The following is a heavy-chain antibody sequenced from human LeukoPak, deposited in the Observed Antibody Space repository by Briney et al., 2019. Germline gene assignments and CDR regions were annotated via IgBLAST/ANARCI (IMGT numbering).Heavy chain of an antibody. V-gene: IGHV4-30-2*01. CDR1: GGSISSGGYS. CDR2: IYHSGST. D-gene: IGHD3-22*01. J-gene: IGHJ4*02. CDR3: ASALTYYYDSSGYSEIYFDY. Sequence: SETLSLTSAVSGGSISSGGYSWSWIRQPPGKGLEWIGYIYHSGSTYYNPSLKSRVTISVDRSKNQFSLKLSSVTAADTAVYYCASALTYYYDSSGYSEIYFDYWGQGTLVTVSS.